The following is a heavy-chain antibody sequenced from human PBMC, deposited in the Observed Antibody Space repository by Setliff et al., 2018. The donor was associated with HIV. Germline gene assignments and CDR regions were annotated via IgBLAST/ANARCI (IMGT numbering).Heavy chain of an antibody. CDR2: VHHSGST. Sequence: SETLSLTCSVSGASVNYNTWTWIRQPPGKGPEWIGYVHHSGSTAYNPSLNSRVTMSIDASKNQVSLKVTSVTAADTAVYYRARVGPETGGAFDNWGQGTMVTVSS. CDR1: GASVNYNT. V-gene: IGHV4-59*02. J-gene: IGHJ3*02. CDR3: ARVGPETGGAFDN. D-gene: IGHD3-16*01.